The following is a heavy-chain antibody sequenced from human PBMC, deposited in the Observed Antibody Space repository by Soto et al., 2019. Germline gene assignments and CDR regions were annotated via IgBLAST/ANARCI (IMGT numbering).Heavy chain of an antibody. CDR3: ATGTRDGYTYWYFDL. D-gene: IGHD2-2*02. J-gene: IGHJ2*01. V-gene: IGHV1-69*01. CDR2: IIPIYGTS. Sequence: QVQLVQSGAELKKPGSSVKVSCKASGGTFGNFAISWVRQAPGQGPEWVAGIIPIYGTSNYADDFRGRITLTADESTATAYMELSSLKSEDTAIYYCATGTRDGYTYWYFDLWGRGTPVTVSS. CDR1: GGTFGNFA.